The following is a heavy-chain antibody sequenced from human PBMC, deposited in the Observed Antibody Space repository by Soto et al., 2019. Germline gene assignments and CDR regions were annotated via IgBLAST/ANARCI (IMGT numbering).Heavy chain of an antibody. V-gene: IGHV4-39*01. CDR2: IYYSGST. CDR3: ATQEVGGSYVYTFDP. D-gene: IGHD1-26*01. J-gene: IGHJ5*02. Sequence: QLHLRESGPGLVKPSETLSLTCTVSGGSITSSSYYWGWIRQPPGKGLEWIGSIYYSGSTYYNPSLQSRVTISVDTSKTQFSLKLSSVTAADTAVYYCATQEVGGSYVYTFDPWGQGTLVTVSS. CDR1: GGSITSSSYY.